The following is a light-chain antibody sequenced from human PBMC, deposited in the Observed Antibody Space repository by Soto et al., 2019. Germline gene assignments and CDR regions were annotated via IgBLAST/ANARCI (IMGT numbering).Light chain of an antibody. J-gene: IGKJ2*01. Sequence: DIVLTQSPGTLSLSPGERATLSCRASQSVSKWHVAWYQVKPGQAPRLVIYGASSRATGIPDRFSGGGSGTEFTLSISRLEPEDFAVYYCQQYVMPPSTFGRGTKVDIK. CDR2: GAS. CDR3: QQYVMPPST. V-gene: IGKV3-20*01. CDR1: QSVSKWH.